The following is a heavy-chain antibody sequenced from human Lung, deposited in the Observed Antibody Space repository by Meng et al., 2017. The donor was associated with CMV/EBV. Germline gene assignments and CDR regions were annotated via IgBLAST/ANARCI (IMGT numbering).Heavy chain of an antibody. V-gene: IGHV1-2*02. D-gene: IGHD2-2*01. J-gene: IGHJ5*02. CDR3: ASQGFAPGGSTSWNNWVDP. Sequence: GGSLRLXCKASGYIFTDYFLHWVRQAPGQGLEWMGWINPKSGGTKYAQKFEGRVTMTRDTSITTAYMELTSLRYDDTAVYYCASQGFAPGGSTSWNNWVDPWGQGTLVTVSS. CDR2: INPKSGGT. CDR1: GYIFTDYF.